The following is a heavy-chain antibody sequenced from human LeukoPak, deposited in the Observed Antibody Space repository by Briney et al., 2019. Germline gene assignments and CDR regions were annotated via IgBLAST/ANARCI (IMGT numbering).Heavy chain of an antibody. CDR3: ARDQDYGDYDY. CDR1: GFTFSSYA. Sequence: GGSLRLSCAASGFTFSSYAMSWVRQAPGKGLEWVSAISGSGAYTYYADSVKGRLTISRDNSKNTLYLQMNSLRAEDTAMYYCARDQDYGDYDYWGQGTLVTVSS. D-gene: IGHD4-17*01. J-gene: IGHJ4*02. CDR2: ISGSGAYT. V-gene: IGHV3-23*01.